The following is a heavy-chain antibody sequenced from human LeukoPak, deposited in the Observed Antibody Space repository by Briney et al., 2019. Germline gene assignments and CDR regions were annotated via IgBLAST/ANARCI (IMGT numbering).Heavy chain of an antibody. D-gene: IGHD3-22*01. Sequence: GGSLRLSCAASGFTVSSNYMSWVRQAPGKGLEWVSVIYSGGSTYYADSVKGRFTISRDNSKNTLYVQMNSLRAEDTAVYYCARTPPMIVAYMDVWGKGTTVTVSS. CDR1: GFTVSSNY. CDR2: IYSGGST. J-gene: IGHJ6*03. V-gene: IGHV3-53*01. CDR3: ARTPPMIVAYMDV.